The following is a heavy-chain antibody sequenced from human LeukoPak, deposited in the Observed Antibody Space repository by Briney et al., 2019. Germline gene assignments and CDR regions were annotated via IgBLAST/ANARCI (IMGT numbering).Heavy chain of an antibody. Sequence: GRSLRLSCAASGFTFSSYAMHWVRQAPGKGLEWAAVISYDGSNKYYADSVKGRFTISRDNSKNTLYLQMNSLRAEDTAVYYCARDGGFLGGGMPFDYWGQGTLVTVSS. CDR1: GFTFSSYA. V-gene: IGHV3-30*04. CDR3: ARDGGFLGGGMPFDY. CDR2: ISYDGSNK. J-gene: IGHJ4*02. D-gene: IGHD3-16*01.